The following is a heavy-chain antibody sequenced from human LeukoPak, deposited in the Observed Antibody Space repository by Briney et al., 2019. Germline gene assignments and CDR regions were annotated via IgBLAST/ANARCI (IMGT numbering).Heavy chain of an antibody. CDR3: ARARCSSTSCLFAS. J-gene: IGHJ5*01. D-gene: IGHD2-2*01. CDR1: GFTFSNYA. CDR2: ISRDGSDK. V-gene: IGHV3-30*04. Sequence: GGSLRLSCAASGFTFSNYAIHWASHAPGKGLEWVAVISRDGSDKYYADSVRCRFTISRDNSKNTLYLQMNSLRAEDTAVYYCARARCSSTSCLFASWGEGTLVTVSS.